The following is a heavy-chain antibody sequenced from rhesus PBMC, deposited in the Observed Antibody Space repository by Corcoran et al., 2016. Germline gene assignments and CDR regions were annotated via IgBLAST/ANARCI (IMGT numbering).Heavy chain of an antibody. CDR1: GGSISESYR. Sequence: QVQLQESGPGVVKPSETLSLTCAVSGGSISESYRWSWIRQPPGKGLEWIRYIYGGTSTTTNNPALKSRVTISRDTSKNQFSLNLTAVAAADTAVYYYARDRPAIDYWGQGVLVTVSS. CDR2: IYGGTSTT. D-gene: IGHD6-19*01. CDR3: ARDRPAIDY. V-gene: IGHV4S10*01. J-gene: IGHJ4*01.